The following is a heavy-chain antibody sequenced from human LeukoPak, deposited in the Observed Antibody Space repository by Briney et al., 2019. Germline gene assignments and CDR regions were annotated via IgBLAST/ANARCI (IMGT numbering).Heavy chain of an antibody. V-gene: IGHV1-8*01. Sequence: ASVKVSFKASGYTFTSYDINWVGQATGQGLEWMGWMNPNSGNTGYAQKFQGRVTITRNTSISTAYMELSSLRSEDTAVYYCARVGTRGIPWDWFDPWGQGTLVTVSS. CDR2: MNPNSGNT. D-gene: IGHD2-2*02. CDR3: ARVGTRGIPWDWFDP. J-gene: IGHJ5*02. CDR1: GYTFTSYD.